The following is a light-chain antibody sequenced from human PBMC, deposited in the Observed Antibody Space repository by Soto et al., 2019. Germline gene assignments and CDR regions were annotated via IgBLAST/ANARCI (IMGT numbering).Light chain of an antibody. CDR1: QSVSSNY. Sequence: ETVLTQSPGTLSLSPGERATLSCRASQSVSSNYLAWYQQKPGQAPRLLIYGASTRATGIPDRFSGSGSGTDFTLTISRLEPEDFAVYYCQQYGNSPLTFSGGTKVEIK. V-gene: IGKV3-20*01. J-gene: IGKJ4*01. CDR2: GAS. CDR3: QQYGNSPLT.